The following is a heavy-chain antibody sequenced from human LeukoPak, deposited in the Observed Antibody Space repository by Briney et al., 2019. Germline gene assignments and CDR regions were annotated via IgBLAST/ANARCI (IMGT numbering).Heavy chain of an antibody. Sequence: MASETLSLTCTVSGVSISSSSYYWGWIRQPPGKGLEWIGSIYYSGSTYYNPSLKSRVTISVDTSKNQFSLKLSSVTAADTAVYYCARGQMTTASQFAYWGQGTLVTVSS. J-gene: IGHJ4*02. CDR2: IYYSGST. CDR3: ARGQMTTASQFAY. CDR1: GVSISSSSYY. V-gene: IGHV4-39*07. D-gene: IGHD4-17*01.